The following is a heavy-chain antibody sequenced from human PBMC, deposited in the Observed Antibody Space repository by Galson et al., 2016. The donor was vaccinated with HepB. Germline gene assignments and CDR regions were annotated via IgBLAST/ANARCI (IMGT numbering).Heavy chain of an antibody. CDR2: ISSDGDNK. D-gene: IGHD3-10*01. Sequence: SLRLSCAASGFTFSICGMHWVRQAPGKGLEWVALISSDGDNKYYADSVKGRFTISRDNSKNTLYLQLNFLTAEDTALYYCAKDGGNQGYSGSGSPNRGILFDYWGQGTLVTVSS. V-gene: IGHV3-30*18. CDR1: GFTFSICG. CDR3: AKDGGNQGYSGSGSPNRGILFDY. J-gene: IGHJ4*02.